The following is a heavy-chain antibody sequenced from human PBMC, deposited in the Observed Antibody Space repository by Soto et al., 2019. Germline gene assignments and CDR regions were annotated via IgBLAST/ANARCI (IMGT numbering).Heavy chain of an antibody. D-gene: IGHD2-8*01. V-gene: IGHV1-69*13. CDR3: ARVVLMVYANPNWFDP. J-gene: IGHJ5*02. Sequence: GASVKVSCKASGGTFSSYAISWVRQAPGQGLEWMGGIIPIFGTANYAQKFQGRVTITADESTSTAYMELSSLRSEDTAVYYCARVVLMVYANPNWFDPWGQGTLVTSPQ. CDR1: GGTFSSYA. CDR2: IIPIFGTA.